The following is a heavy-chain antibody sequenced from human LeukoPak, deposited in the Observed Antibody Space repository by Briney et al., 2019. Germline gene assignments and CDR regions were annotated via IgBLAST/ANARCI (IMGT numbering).Heavy chain of an antibody. J-gene: IGHJ4*02. Sequence: GGSLRLSCAASGFTFSSYAMHWVRQAPGKGLEWVAVISYDGSNKYYADSVKGRFTISRDNSKNTPYLQMNSLRAEDTAVYYCAREDRSFDYWGQGTLVTVSS. CDR1: GFTFSSYA. CDR3: AREDRSFDY. D-gene: IGHD2-15*01. CDR2: ISYDGSNK. V-gene: IGHV3-30*04.